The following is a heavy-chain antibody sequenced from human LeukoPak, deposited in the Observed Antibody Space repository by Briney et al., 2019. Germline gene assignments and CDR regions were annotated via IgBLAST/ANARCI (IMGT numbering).Heavy chain of an antibody. Sequence: GASVKVSCKASGGTFSSYAISWVRQAPGQGLEWMGGIIPIFGTANYAQKFQGRVTITADESTSTAYMHLSRLRSADTAVYYCARSPHILTGENFDYWGQGTLLTVSS. CDR2: IIPIFGTA. V-gene: IGHV1-69*13. CDR3: ARSPHILTGENFDY. J-gene: IGHJ4*02. D-gene: IGHD3-9*01. CDR1: GGTFSSYA.